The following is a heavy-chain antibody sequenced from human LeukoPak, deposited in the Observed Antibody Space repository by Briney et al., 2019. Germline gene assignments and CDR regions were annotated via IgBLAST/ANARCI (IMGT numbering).Heavy chain of an antibody. J-gene: IGHJ4*02. CDR1: GGSISSSSYY. Sequence: SETLSLTCTVSGGSISSSSYYWSWIRQPAGKGLEWIGRIYTSGSTNYNPSLKSRVTMSVDTSKNQFSLKLSSVTAADTAVYYCARECGGDCYRAFDYWGQGTLVTVSS. CDR2: IYTSGST. D-gene: IGHD2-21*01. CDR3: ARECGGDCYRAFDY. V-gene: IGHV4-61*02.